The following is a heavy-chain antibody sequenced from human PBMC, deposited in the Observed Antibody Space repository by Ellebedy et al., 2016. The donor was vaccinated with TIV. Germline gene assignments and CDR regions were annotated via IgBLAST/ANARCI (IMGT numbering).Heavy chain of an antibody. CDR3: ARGGRYSYGL. CDR1: GFTFSNAW. J-gene: IGHJ4*02. CDR2: IHDSGSS. Sequence: ESLKISCAASGFTFSNAWMNWVRQAPGKRLEWVGYIHDSGSSDYNPSLKSRLTMSVDTSKNQFSLNLTSVTAADTAMYYCARGGRYSYGLWGQGILVTVSS. D-gene: IGHD5-18*01. V-gene: IGHV4-59*01.